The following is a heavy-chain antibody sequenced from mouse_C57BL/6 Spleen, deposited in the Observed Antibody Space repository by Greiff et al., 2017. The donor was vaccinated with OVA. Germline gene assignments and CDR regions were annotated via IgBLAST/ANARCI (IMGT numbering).Heavy chain of an antibody. V-gene: IGHV5-6*01. CDR3: ARQSRATGDY. D-gene: IGHD4-1*02. Sequence: EVKVVESGGDLVKPGGSLKLSCAASGFTFSSYGMSWVRQTPDKRLEWVATISSGGSYTYYPDSVKGRFTISRDNAKNTLYLQMSSLKSEDTAMYYCARQSRATGDYWGQGTTLTVSS. J-gene: IGHJ2*01. CDR2: ISSGGSYT. CDR1: GFTFSSYG.